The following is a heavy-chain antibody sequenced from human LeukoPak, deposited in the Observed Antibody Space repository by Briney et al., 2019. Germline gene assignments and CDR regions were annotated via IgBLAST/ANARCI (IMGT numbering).Heavy chain of an antibody. D-gene: IGHD1-26*01. Sequence: TSETLSLTCTVSGGSISSYYWSWIRQPPGKGLEWIGYMYYSGSTNYNPSLKSRVTISVDTSKNQFSLKLSSVTAADTAVYYCASLYSGSYDTGSFDYFNYWGQGTLVTV. CDR2: MYYSGST. J-gene: IGHJ4*02. CDR3: ASLYSGSYDTGSFDYFNY. V-gene: IGHV4-59*01. CDR1: GGSISSYY.